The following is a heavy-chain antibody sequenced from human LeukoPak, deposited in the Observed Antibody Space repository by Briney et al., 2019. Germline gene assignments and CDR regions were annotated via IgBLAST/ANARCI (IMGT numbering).Heavy chain of an antibody. CDR2: IRYDGSNE. CDR3: AREADWGFAFDI. Sequence: GGSLRLSCAASGITFSSYGMHWVRQAPGKGLEWVAFIRYDGSNEYYVDSVKGRFTISRDNSKNTLYLQMNSLRAEDTAVYHCAREADWGFAFDIWGQGTMVTVSA. D-gene: IGHD7-27*01. J-gene: IGHJ3*02. V-gene: IGHV3-30*02. CDR1: GITFSSYG.